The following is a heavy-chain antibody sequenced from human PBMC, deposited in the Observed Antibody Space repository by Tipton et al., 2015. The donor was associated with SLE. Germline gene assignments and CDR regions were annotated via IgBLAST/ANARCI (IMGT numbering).Heavy chain of an antibody. Sequence: TLSLTCTVSGGSISSGSYYWTWIRQPAGKGLEWIGHVYTSGSTSYNPSLKSRVTMSLDTSKNQFSLRLSSVTAADTAVYYCARDLPGVTTGQFDYWGQGTLVTVSS. CDR2: VYTSGST. V-gene: IGHV4-61*09. J-gene: IGHJ4*02. CDR3: ARDLPGVTTGQFDY. CDR1: GGSISSGSYY. D-gene: IGHD4-11*01.